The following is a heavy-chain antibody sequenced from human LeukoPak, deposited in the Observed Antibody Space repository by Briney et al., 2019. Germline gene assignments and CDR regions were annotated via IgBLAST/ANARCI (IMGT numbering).Heavy chain of an antibody. D-gene: IGHD2-15*01. CDR2: MNPNSGNT. CDR1: GYTFTSYD. CDR3: ARGGRDCSGGTCYRWFDP. Sequence: ASVKVSCKAAGYTFTSYDINWVRQVTGQGPEWMGWMNPNSGNTGYAQKFQGRVTISRNSSTNTAYMELSSLRPEDTAVYYCARGGRDCSGGTCYRWFDPWGQGTLVTVSS. V-gene: IGHV1-8*03. J-gene: IGHJ5*02.